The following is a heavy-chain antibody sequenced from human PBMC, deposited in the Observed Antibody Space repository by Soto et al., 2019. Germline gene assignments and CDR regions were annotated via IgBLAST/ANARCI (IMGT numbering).Heavy chain of an antibody. CDR2: MYNTGRT. D-gene: IGHD2-21*02. CDR3: ARDLWGYCGTDCYPLDV. Sequence: QVQLQESGPGLVKPSETLSLTCTVSGGTISRYYWSWIRQPPGKVLEWIGYMYNTGRTVYNPSFKIRVTLSVDTSKNQFSLKLNCVTAADTAVYYCARDLWGYCGTDCYPLDVWGQGTTVTVSS. V-gene: IGHV4-59*01. J-gene: IGHJ6*02. CDR1: GGTISRYY.